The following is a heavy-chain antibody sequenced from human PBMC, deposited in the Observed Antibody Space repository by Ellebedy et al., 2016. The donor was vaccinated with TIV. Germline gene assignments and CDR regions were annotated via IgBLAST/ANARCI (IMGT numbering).Heavy chain of an antibody. D-gene: IGHD2-21*02. CDR1: GGSISSYY. J-gene: IGHJ5*02. V-gene: IGHV4-4*07. Sequence: MPSETLSPTCTAPGGSISSYYWSWTRQPAGKGLEWIGRIYTSGSTNYNPSLKSRVTMSVDTSKNQFSLKLSSVTAADTAVYYCARDLYNPGGLLDPWGQGTLVTVSS. CDR3: ARDLYNPGGLLDP. CDR2: IYTSGST.